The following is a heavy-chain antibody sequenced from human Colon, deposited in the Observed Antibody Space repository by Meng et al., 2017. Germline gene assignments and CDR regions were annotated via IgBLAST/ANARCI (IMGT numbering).Heavy chain of an antibody. D-gene: IGHD1-14*01. CDR3: ARDRVPGKY. CDR2: IYYSGTT. V-gene: IGHV4-61*01. J-gene: IGHJ4*02. Sequence: QWRLQEWGSGLVRPPETLSLTCTVSGGSVSSGTYYWSWIRQPPGKGLEWIGCIYYSGTTNYNPSLKSRVTISVDTSKNQFSLKLSSVTPADTAVYFCARDRVPGKYWGQGTLVTVSS. CDR1: GGSVSSGTYY.